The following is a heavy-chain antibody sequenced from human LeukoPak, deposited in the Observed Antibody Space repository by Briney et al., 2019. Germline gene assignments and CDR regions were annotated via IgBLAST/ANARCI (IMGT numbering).Heavy chain of an antibody. CDR3: ASNYFGAGSMKGDFYYMDV. CDR1: AFTFSSFE. J-gene: IGHJ6*03. CDR2: ISSGGITI. D-gene: IGHD3-10*01. V-gene: IGHV3-48*03. Sequence: AGSLTLSCAASAFTFSSFEMNWVRPAPGKGLEWVSYISSGGITIYYADSMKGRFTISRDNAKNSLYLQMNSLRAEDAGVYYCASNYFGAGSMKGDFYYMDVCGKGTTVTISS.